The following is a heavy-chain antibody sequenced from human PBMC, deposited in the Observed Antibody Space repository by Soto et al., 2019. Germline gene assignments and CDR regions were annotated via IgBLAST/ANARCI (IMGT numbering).Heavy chain of an antibody. CDR3: LRDGATQTWRLWYFDL. V-gene: IGHV3-30-3*01. CDR1: GFTFSNYA. J-gene: IGHJ2*01. D-gene: IGHD3-3*01. Sequence: QVQLVESGGGVVQPGRSLRLSCAASGFTFSNYAMHWVRQTPGKGLEWVAIVSYDGTNQYYADAVKGRFTISRDNSENQRKLMMTGMSSKETALYYFLRDGATQTWRLWYFDLWGRGTLVTVSS. CDR2: VSYDGTNQ.